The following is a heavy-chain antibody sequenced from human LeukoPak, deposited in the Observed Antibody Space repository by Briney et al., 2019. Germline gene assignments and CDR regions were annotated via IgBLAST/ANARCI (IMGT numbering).Heavy chain of an antibody. J-gene: IGHJ6*02. CDR1: GYTLTELS. CDR3: ATAKSSWYGSYYYYYGMDV. D-gene: IGHD6-13*01. V-gene: IGHV1-24*01. Sequence: GASVKVSCKVSGYTLTELSMHWVRQAPGKGLEWMGGFDPEDGETIYAQKFQGRVTMTEDTSTDTAYMELSSLRSEDTAVYYCATAKSSWYGSYYYYYGMDVWGQGTTVTVFS. CDR2: FDPEDGET.